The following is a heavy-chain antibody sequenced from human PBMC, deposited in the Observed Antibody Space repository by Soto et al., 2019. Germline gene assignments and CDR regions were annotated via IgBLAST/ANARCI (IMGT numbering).Heavy chain of an antibody. V-gene: IGHV1-2*04. Sequence: ASVKVSCKASGYTFSNYGITWVRQAPGQGLEWMGWINPNSGGTNYAQKFQGWVTMTRDTSISTAYMELSRLRSDDTAVYYCARDGSYDSSGYYTPRDYYYGMDVWGQGTTVTVSS. J-gene: IGHJ6*02. CDR2: INPNSGGT. D-gene: IGHD3-22*01. CDR1: GYTFSNYG. CDR3: ARDGSYDSSGYYTPRDYYYGMDV.